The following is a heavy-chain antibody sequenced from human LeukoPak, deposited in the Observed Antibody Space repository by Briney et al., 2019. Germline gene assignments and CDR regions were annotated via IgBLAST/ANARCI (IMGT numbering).Heavy chain of an antibody. CDR2: INPNSGGT. CDR1: GYNFTSYG. J-gene: IGHJ6*03. CDR3: ARGGVATVNQYYYYYMDV. D-gene: IGHD5-12*01. Sequence: ASVKVSCKASGYNFTSYGISWVRQAPGQGLEWLGWINPNSGGTNYAQKFQGRVTMTRDTSISTAYMELSRLRSDDTAVYYCARGGVATVNQYYYYYMDVWGKGTTVTISS. V-gene: IGHV1-2*02.